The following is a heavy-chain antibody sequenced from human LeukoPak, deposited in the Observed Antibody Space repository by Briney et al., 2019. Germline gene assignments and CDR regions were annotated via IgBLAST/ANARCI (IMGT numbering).Heavy chain of an antibody. V-gene: IGHV4-34*01. J-gene: IGHJ6*03. D-gene: IGHD6-19*01. CDR1: GGSFSGYC. Sequence: SETLSLTCAVYGGSFSGYCWSWIRQPPGKGLEWIGEINHSGSTNYNPSLKSRVTISVDTSKNQFSLKLSSVTAADTAVYYCARTSTGYSSGWYFGYYYYYMDVWGKGTTVTISS. CDR3: ARTSTGYSSGWYFGYYYYYMDV. CDR2: INHSGST.